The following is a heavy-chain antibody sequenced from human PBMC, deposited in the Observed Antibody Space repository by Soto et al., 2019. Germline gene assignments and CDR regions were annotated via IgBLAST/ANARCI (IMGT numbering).Heavy chain of an antibody. V-gene: IGHV3-73*01. J-gene: IGHJ5*02. Sequence: GGALRLSCAASGFTLSGSRIHWVRQASGKGLEWVGRIRSKADSYATAYAASVKGRFTISRDDSKNTAYLQMNSLKTEDTAVYYCTSQYCGGDCSRVDPWGQGTLVTVSS. CDR1: GFTLSGSR. CDR3: TSQYCGGDCSRVDP. CDR2: IRSKADSYAT. D-gene: IGHD2-21*02.